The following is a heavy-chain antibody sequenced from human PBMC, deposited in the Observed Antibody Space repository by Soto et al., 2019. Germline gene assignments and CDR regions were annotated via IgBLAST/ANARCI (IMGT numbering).Heavy chain of an antibody. CDR1: GFTFSSYA. V-gene: IGHV3-23*01. D-gene: IGHD3-16*02. J-gene: IGHJ4*02. CDR3: ARLDRGELSHDFDN. CDR2: ISSSGGST. Sequence: GGSLRLSCAASGFTFSSYAMTWVRQAPGKGLEWVSGISSSGGSTYYADSVRGRFTISRDNSKNTLHLQMNSLRAEDTAVYYCARLDRGELSHDFDNWGQGILVTVSS.